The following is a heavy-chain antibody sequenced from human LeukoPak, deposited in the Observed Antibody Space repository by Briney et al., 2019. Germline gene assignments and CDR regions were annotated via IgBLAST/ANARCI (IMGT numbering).Heavy chain of an antibody. CDR1: GYSFTNYW. Sequence: GESLKISCKGPGYSFTNYWIGWVRQMPGKGLEWMGIIYPGGSGIRYSPSFQGQVTISADKSINTAFLQWSSLGASDTAMYYCARQLSSGWHHAAFDIWGLGTLVTVSS. V-gene: IGHV5-51*01. J-gene: IGHJ3*02. CDR3: ARQLSSGWHHAAFDI. CDR2: IYPGGSGI. D-gene: IGHD6-19*01.